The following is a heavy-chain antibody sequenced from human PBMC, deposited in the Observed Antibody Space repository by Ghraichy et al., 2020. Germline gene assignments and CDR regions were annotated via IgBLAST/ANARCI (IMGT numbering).Heavy chain of an antibody. V-gene: IGHV3-74*01. CDR1: GFTFSSYW. CDR2: FSSDGIST. Sequence: GGSLRLSCAASGFTFSSYWMHWVRRAPGKGLVWVSRFSSDGISTTYADSVKGRFTTSRDNAKNTLYLQMNSLRAEDTALYYCARSNADWYFDLWGRGTLVTVSS. CDR3: ARSNADWYFDL. D-gene: IGHD1-14*01. J-gene: IGHJ2*01.